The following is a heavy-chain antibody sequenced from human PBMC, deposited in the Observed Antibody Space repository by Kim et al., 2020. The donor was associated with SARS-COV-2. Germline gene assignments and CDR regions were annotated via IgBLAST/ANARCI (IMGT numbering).Heavy chain of an antibody. Sequence: GGSLRLSCTTSGFTFGDYAMSWVRQAPGKGLEWVGFIRSKAYGGTTEYAASVKGRFTISRDDSKSIAYLQMNSLKTEDTAVYYCTSNDYGDYGALWGQGTLVTVSS. J-gene: IGHJ4*02. V-gene: IGHV3-49*04. CDR1: GFTFGDYA. D-gene: IGHD4-17*01. CDR3: TSNDYGDYGAL. CDR2: IRSKAYGGTT.